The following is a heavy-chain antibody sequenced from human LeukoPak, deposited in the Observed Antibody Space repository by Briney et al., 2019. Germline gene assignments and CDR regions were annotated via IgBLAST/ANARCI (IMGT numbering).Heavy chain of an antibody. CDR2: ISGSGGST. D-gene: IGHD6-19*01. Sequence: GGSLRLSCAASGFTFSSYAMSWVRQAPGKGLEWVSAISGSGGSTYYADSVKGRFTISRDNSKNTLYLQMNSLRAEDTAIYYCAKDRNIAVTGRRGGYFDYWGQGTRVTVSS. V-gene: IGHV3-23*01. J-gene: IGHJ4*02. CDR3: AKDRNIAVTGRRGGYFDY. CDR1: GFTFSSYA.